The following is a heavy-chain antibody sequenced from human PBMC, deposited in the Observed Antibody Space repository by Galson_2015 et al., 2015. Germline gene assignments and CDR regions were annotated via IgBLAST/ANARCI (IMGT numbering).Heavy chain of an antibody. CDR2: ISYDGSNK. Sequence: SLRLSCAASGFTFSSYGMHWVRQAPGKGLEWVAVISYDGSNKYYADSVKGRFTISRDNSKNTLYLQMNSLRAEDTAVYYCARGSYDFWSGYSDYWGQGTLVTVSS. CDR1: GFTFSSYG. D-gene: IGHD3-3*01. J-gene: IGHJ4*02. V-gene: IGHV3-30*03. CDR3: ARGSYDFWSGYSDY.